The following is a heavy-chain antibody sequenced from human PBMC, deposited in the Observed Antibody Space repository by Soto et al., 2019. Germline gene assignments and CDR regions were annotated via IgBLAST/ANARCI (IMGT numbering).Heavy chain of an antibody. V-gene: IGHV1-69*13. CDR1: GNTFTYRY. J-gene: IGHJ6*02. D-gene: IGHD3-10*01. CDR2: IIPIFGTA. CDR3: ARGWFGESYGMDV. Sequence: KKRGASVKVSCKALGNTFTYRYLHWVRQAPGQGLEWMGGIIPIFGTANYAQKFQGRVTITADESTSTAYMELSSLRSEDTAVYYCARGWFGESYGMDVWGQGTTVTVSS.